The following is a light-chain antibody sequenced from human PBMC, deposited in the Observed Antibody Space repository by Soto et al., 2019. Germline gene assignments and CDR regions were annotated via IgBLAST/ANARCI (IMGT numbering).Light chain of an antibody. CDR2: AAS. CDR3: QKYNSAPLT. J-gene: IGKJ4*01. V-gene: IGKV1-27*01. Sequence: DIPMTQSPSSLSASVGDRVTITCRASQGIGVYLAWFQQRPGNAPKLLIYAASTLQSGVPSRFSGSGSGTDFTLTISSLQPEDVATYYCQKYNSAPLTFGGGTKVEIK. CDR1: QGIGVY.